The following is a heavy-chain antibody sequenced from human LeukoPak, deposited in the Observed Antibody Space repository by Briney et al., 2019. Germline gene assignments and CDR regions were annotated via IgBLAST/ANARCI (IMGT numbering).Heavy chain of an antibody. CDR1: GFTFSSYS. V-gene: IGHV3-21*01. D-gene: IGHD6-13*01. CDR3: ARDRGSSYVHYFDY. CDR2: ISSSSSYI. J-gene: IGHJ4*02. Sequence: GGSLRLSCAASGFTFSSYSMNWVRQAPGKGLEWVSSISSSSSYIYYADSVKGRFTISRDNAKNSLYLQMNSLRAEDTAVYYCARDRGSSYVHYFDYWGQGTLVTVSS.